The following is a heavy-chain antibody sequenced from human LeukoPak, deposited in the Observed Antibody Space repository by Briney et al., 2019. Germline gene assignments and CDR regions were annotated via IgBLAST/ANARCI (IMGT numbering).Heavy chain of an antibody. J-gene: IGHJ4*02. CDR3: ARAGGSYSPSDY. CDR2: INAYNDNT. D-gene: IGHD2-21*01. CDR1: GYTFTSYG. V-gene: IGHV1-18*01. Sequence: ASVTVSCTASGYTFTSYGISWVRQAPGQGLEWMGWINAYNDNTNYAQKFQGRVTMTTDTSTSTAYMELRSLRSDDTAVFYCARAGGSYSPSDYWGQGTLVTVSS.